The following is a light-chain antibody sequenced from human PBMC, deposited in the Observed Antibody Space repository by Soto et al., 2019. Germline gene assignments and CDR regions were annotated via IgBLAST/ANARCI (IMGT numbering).Light chain of an antibody. V-gene: IGKV2-28*01. CDR3: MQALQTPRT. J-gene: IGKJ3*01. Sequence: DIVMTQSPLSLPVTPGEPASISCRSSQSLLHSNGYNFLDWYLQKPGQSPQLLIYLGSNRASGVPDRFSGSVSGTDFTLKINRVEAEDVGVYYCMQALQTPRTFGPGTKVDIK. CDR1: QSLLHSNGYNF. CDR2: LGS.